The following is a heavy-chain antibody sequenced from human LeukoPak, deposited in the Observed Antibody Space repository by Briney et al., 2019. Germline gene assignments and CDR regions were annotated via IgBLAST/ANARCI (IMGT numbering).Heavy chain of an antibody. CDR3: ARGYCSSTSCYPGSFDL. CDR1: GFTFSSYA. J-gene: IGHJ2*01. CDR2: ISYDGSNK. Sequence: GGSLRLSCAASGFTFSSYAMHWVRQAPGKGLEWVAVISYDGSNKYYADSVKGRFTISRDNSKNTLYLQMNSLRAEDTAVYYCARGYCSSTSCYPGSFDLWGRGTLVTVSS. D-gene: IGHD2-2*01. V-gene: IGHV3-30-3*01.